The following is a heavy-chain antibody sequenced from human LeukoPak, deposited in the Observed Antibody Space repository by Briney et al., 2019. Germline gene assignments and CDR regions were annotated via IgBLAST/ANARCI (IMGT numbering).Heavy chain of an antibody. CDR2: ISAYNGNT. J-gene: IGHJ4*02. CDR3: ARPLSWFGELLFGGGYYFDY. CDR1: GYTFTSYG. D-gene: IGHD3-10*01. Sequence: GASVNVSCKASGYTFTSYGISWVRQAPGQGLEWMGWISAYNGNTNYAQKLQGRVTMTTDTSTSTAYMELRSLRSDDTAVYYCARPLSWFGELLFGGGYYFDYWGQGTLVTVSS. V-gene: IGHV1-18*04.